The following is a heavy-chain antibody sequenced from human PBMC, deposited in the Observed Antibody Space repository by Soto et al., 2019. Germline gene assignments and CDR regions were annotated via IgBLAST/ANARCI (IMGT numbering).Heavy chain of an antibody. J-gene: IGHJ4*02. Sequence: GGSLRLSCAASGFTFSSYAMHWVRQAPGKGLEWVAVISYDGSNKYYADSVKGRFTISRDNSKNTLYLQMNSLRAEDTAVYYCAISWAQQWLVPHDYWGQGTLVTVSS. CDR2: ISYDGSNK. CDR3: AISWAQQWLVPHDY. CDR1: GFTFSSYA. D-gene: IGHD6-19*01. V-gene: IGHV3-30-3*01.